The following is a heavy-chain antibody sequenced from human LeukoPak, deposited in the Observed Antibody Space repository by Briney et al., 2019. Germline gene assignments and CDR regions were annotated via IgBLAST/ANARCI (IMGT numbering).Heavy chain of an antibody. CDR2: INPNSGGT. CDR1: RYTFTGYY. J-gene: IGHJ3*02. V-gene: IGHV1-2*06. D-gene: IGHD5-18*01. Sequence: ASVKVSCKASRYTFTGYYMHWVRQAPGQGLEWMGRINPNSGGTNYAQKFQGRVTMTRDTSISTAYMELSRLRSDDTAVYYCARTDTAMATDAFDIWGQGTMVTVSS. CDR3: ARTDTAMATDAFDI.